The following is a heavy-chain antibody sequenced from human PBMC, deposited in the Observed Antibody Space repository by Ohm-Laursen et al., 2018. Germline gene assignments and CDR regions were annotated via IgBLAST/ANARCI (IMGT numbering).Heavy chain of an antibody. CDR2: ISYDGSSK. V-gene: IGHV3-30*18. Sequence: SLRLSCAASGFTFSNYGMHWFRQAPGKGLEWVAGISYDGSSKYHADSVKGRFTISRDNSKNTLYLQMNSLRAEDTAVYYCANPYTSSFGFDYWGQGTLVTVSS. CDR3: ANPYTSSFGFDY. CDR1: GFTFSNYG. D-gene: IGHD6-6*01. J-gene: IGHJ4*02.